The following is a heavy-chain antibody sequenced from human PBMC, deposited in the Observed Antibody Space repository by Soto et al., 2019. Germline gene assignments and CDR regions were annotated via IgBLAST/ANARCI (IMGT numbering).Heavy chain of an antibody. J-gene: IGHJ6*02. CDR1: GLTFSDYY. D-gene: IGHD6-13*01. CDR3: AREATGNGMDV. CDR2: ISGSSTYA. V-gene: IGHV3-11*06. Sequence: GQLVESGGGLVQPGGSLRLSCAASGLTFSDYYMSWIRQAPGEGLEWVSYISGSSTYADYADSVKGRFTISRDNARNSLYLQMNSLRAEDTAVYYCAREATGNGMDVWGQGTTVTVSS.